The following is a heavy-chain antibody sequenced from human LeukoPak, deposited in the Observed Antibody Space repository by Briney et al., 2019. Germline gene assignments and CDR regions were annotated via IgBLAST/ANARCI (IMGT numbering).Heavy chain of an antibody. CDR1: GFTFSSYS. V-gene: IGHV3-21*01. J-gene: IGHJ4*02. CDR2: ISSSSSSYI. CDR3: AKDERITIFGVVRSPPIDY. D-gene: IGHD3-3*01. Sequence: SGGSLRLSCAASGFTFSSYSMNWVRQAPGKGLEWVSSISSSSSSYIYYADSVKGRFTISRDNAKNTLYLQMNSLRAEDTAVYYCAKDERITIFGVVRSPPIDYWGQGTLVTVSS.